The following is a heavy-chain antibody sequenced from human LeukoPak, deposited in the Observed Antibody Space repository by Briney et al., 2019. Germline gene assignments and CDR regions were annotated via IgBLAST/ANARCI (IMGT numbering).Heavy chain of an antibody. CDR3: ATCDYYDSTTFDY. D-gene: IGHD3-22*01. J-gene: IGHJ4*02. V-gene: IGHV4-34*01. CDR2: IDHSGST. CDR1: GGSFSGYY. Sequence: SETLSLTCAVYGGSFSGYYWSWIRQPPGKGLEWIGEIDHSGSTNYNPSLKSRVTISVDTSKNQFSLKLSSVTAADTAVYYCATCDYYDSTTFDYWGQGTLVTVSS.